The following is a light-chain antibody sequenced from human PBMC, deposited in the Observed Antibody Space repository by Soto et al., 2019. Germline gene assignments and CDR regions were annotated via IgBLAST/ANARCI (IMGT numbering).Light chain of an antibody. Sequence: DIQMTQSPSSLSASVGDRVTITCRASQSIGIYLNWYQQEPGKAPKLLIYAASTLQSGVPLRFSGSGSGTDFTLSIGSLQPEDFATYFFQQSYTTPFTFGPGTKGDIK. V-gene: IGKV1-39*01. J-gene: IGKJ3*01. CDR1: QSIGIY. CDR2: AAS. CDR3: QQSYTTPFT.